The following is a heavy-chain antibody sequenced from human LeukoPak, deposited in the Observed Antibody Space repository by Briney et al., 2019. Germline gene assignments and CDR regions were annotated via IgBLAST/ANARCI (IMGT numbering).Heavy chain of an antibody. Sequence: ASVKVSCKASGYTFTSYAISWVRQAPGQGLEWMGGIIPIFGTANYAQKFQGRVTITADESTSTAYMELSSLRSEDTAVYYCARAGDIVVVPAAIEPHYYYYGMDVWGQGTTVTVSS. D-gene: IGHD2-2*01. V-gene: IGHV1-69*13. J-gene: IGHJ6*02. CDR2: IIPIFGTA. CDR3: ARAGDIVVVPAAIEPHYYYYGMDV. CDR1: GYTFTSYA.